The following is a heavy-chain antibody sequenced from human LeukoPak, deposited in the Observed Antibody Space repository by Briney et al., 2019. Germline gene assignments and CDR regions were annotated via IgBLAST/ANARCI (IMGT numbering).Heavy chain of an antibody. CDR3: ARDRDIAVAGTFDY. D-gene: IGHD6-19*01. J-gene: IGHJ4*02. V-gene: IGHV3-7*01. CDR1: GFTFRSHW. Sequence: GGSLRLSCAASGFTFRSHWMSWVRQAPGEGLEWLANIKDDGSGKYYVDSVKGRFTISRDNANNSLYLQLSSLRVEDTAVYYCARDRDIAVAGTFDYWGQGTLVTVSS. CDR2: IKDDGSGK.